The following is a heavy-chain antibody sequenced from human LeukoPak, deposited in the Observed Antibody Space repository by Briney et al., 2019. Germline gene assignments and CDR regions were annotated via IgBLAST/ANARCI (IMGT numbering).Heavy chain of an antibody. V-gene: IGHV4-34*01. Sequence: SETLSLTCAVYGGSFSGYYWSWIRQPPGKGLEWIGEINHSESTNYNPSLKSRVTISVDTSKNQFSLKLSSVTAADTAVYYCARGRKDIVVVPAAIFNYWGQGTLVTVSS. CDR2: INHSEST. D-gene: IGHD2-2*01. CDR1: GGSFSGYY. J-gene: IGHJ4*02. CDR3: ARGRKDIVVVPAAIFNY.